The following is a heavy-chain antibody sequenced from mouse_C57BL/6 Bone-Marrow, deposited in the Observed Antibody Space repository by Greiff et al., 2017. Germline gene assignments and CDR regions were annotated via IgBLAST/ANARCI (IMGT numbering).Heavy chain of an antibody. D-gene: IGHD1-2*01. J-gene: IGHJ2*01. CDR3: TFHYYGNYCDD. V-gene: IGHV14-4*01. Sequence: VQLKQPGAELVRPGASVKLSCTASGFNIKDDYMHWVKQRPEQGLEWIGWIDPDNGDTEYASKFQGKATITADTSSNTAYLQLSSLTSEDTAFYYCTFHYYGNYCDDWGPGTTLTVSS. CDR2: IDPDNGDT. CDR1: GFNIKDDY.